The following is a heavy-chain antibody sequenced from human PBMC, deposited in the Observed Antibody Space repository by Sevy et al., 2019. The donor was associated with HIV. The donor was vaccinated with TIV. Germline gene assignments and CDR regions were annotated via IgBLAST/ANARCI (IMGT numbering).Heavy chain of an antibody. CDR3: ARDLALSGSYSWLAY. D-gene: IGHD1-26*01. CDR1: GFTFSSYT. V-gene: IGHV3-30*14. CDR2: ISYDGSRK. J-gene: IGHJ4*02. Sequence: GGSLRLSCAASGFTFSSYTMHWVRQAPGKGLEWVAFISYDGSRKYYADSVKGRFTISRDNSKNTWYLQMNNLRAEDTAVFYCARDLALSGSYSWLAYWGQGTLVTVSS.